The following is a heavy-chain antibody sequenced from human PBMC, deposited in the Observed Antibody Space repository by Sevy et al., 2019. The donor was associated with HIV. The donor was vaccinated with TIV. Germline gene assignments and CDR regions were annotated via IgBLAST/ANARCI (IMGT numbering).Heavy chain of an antibody. Sequence: GGSLRLSCAASGFTLSADWMHWVRQTPGKGLVCVSRINSDGAATHYADSVKGRFIISRDNGKNSLYLQMNSLRVEDTGLYYCTRGTWGVVQSWGQGTLVTVSS. CDR1: GFTLSADW. J-gene: IGHJ5*02. CDR2: INSDGAAT. D-gene: IGHD3-10*01. V-gene: IGHV3-74*01. CDR3: TRGTWGVVQS.